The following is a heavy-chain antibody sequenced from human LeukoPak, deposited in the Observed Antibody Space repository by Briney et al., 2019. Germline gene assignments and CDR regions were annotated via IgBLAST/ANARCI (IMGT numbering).Heavy chain of an antibody. CDR1: GLNFRSYR. J-gene: IGHJ4*02. V-gene: IGHV3-74*01. Sequence: GGSLRLSCAASGLNFRSYRMHGARQAPGKGLVWVSRIIRDGYSTSYAVSGKGRHTISRDNDKHPPYVQEHGLRGEDTAVYYCASLMVYAKGFDYWGQGTLVTVSS. D-gene: IGHD2-8*01. CDR3: ASLMVYAKGFDY. CDR2: IIRDGYST.